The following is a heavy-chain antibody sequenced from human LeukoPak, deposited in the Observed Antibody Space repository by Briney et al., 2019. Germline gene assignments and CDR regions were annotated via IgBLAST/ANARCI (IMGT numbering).Heavy chain of an antibody. CDR3: AKALYGGHDY. CDR1: GLTFSTYA. V-gene: IGHV3-23*01. Sequence: GGSLRLSCAASGLTFSTYAMSWSRQAPGKGLECVSALSGNGNTIYYADSVKGRFTISRDNSKNTLSLQMNSLRAEDTAVYYCAKALYGGHDYWGQGTLVTVSS. J-gene: IGHJ4*02. D-gene: IGHD4-23*01. CDR2: LSGNGNTI.